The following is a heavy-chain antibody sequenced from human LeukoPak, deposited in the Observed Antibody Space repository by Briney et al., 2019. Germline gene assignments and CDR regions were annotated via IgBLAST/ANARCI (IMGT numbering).Heavy chain of an antibody. D-gene: IGHD3-22*01. CDR2: ISSSGSTI. CDR1: GFTFSDYY. Sequence: PGGSLRLSCAASGFTFSDYYMSWIRQAPGKGLEWVSYISSSGSTIYYADSVKGRFTISRDNAKNSLYLQMNSLRAEDTAVYYCARSPRYYDSSGFEYFQHWARAPWSPSPQ. V-gene: IGHV3-11*04. J-gene: IGHJ1*01. CDR3: ARSPRYYDSSGFEYFQH.